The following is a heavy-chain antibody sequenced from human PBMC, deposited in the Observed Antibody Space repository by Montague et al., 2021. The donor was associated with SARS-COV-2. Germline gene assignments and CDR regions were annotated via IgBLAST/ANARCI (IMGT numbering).Heavy chain of an antibody. D-gene: IGHD1-26*01. V-gene: IGHV4-4*02. CDR3: ARKGSGRSDLDY. J-gene: IGHJ4*02. CDR2: FFKKEST. Sequence: FFKKESTKYKQSLKSRVSMSFDKSWNQFSLRLTSVTAADTAIYYCARKGSGRSDLDYWGQGTLVTVSS.